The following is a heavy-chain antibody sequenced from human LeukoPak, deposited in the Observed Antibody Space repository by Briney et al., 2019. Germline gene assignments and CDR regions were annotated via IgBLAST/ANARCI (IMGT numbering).Heavy chain of an antibody. Sequence: HPGRSLRLSCAASGFTFSSYGMHWVRQAPGKGLEWVAVISYDGSNKYYADSVKGRFTISRDNSKNTLYLQMNSLRAEDMAVYYCAKGWLQTAEYFQHWGQGTLVTVSS. CDR1: GFTFSSYG. CDR3: AKGWLQTAEYFQH. CDR2: ISYDGSNK. V-gene: IGHV3-30*18. J-gene: IGHJ1*01. D-gene: IGHD5-24*01.